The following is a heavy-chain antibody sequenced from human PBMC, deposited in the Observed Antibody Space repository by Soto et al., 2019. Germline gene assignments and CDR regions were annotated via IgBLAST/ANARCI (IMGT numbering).Heavy chain of an antibody. CDR2: INAGNGNT. CDR1: GYTFTSYA. CDR3: ARSLDSGMDV. Sequence: ASVKVSCKASGYTFTSYAMHWVRQAPGQRLEWMGWINAGNGNTNYAQKLQGRVTMTTDTSTSTAYMELRSLRSDDTAVYYCARSLDSGMDVWGQGTTVTVSS. J-gene: IGHJ6*02. V-gene: IGHV1-3*01. D-gene: IGHD3-9*01.